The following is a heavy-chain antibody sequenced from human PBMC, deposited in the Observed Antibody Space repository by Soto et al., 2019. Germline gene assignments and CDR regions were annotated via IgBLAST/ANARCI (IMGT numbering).Heavy chain of an antibody. CDR3: TTDGIGYCSSTSCQLDY. CDR2: IKSKTDGGTT. V-gene: IGHV3-15*01. D-gene: IGHD2-2*01. Sequence: EVQLVKSGGGLVKPGGSLRLSCAASGFTFSNAWMSWVRQAPGKGLEWVGRIKSKTDGGTTDYAAPVKGRFTISRDDSKNTLYLQMNSLKTEDTAVYYCTTDGIGYCSSTSCQLDYWGQGTLVTVSS. CDR1: GFTFSNAW. J-gene: IGHJ4*02.